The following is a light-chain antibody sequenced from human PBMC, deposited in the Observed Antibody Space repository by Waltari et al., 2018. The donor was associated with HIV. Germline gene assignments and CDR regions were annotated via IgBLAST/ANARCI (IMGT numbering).Light chain of an antibody. V-gene: IGKV1-39*01. J-gene: IGKJ5*01. CDR2: TAS. CDR1: QNIGVF. Sequence: DVQMTQSPPSLPASVGDRVTIACRASQNIGVFLNWYQQRPGKAPKLLIYTASTLQSGVPSRFSGNGSGTDFTLTILSLQPEDFATYFCQQSHSNPITFGQGTRLEIK. CDR3: QQSHSNPIT.